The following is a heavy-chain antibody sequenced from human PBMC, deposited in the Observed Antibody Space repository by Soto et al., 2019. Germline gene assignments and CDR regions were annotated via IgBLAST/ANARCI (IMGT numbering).Heavy chain of an antibody. CDR3: ARAYCGGDCYPGHYYYGMDV. J-gene: IGHJ6*02. CDR2: IKQDGSEK. Sequence: GGSLRLSCAASGFTFSSYWMSWVRQAPGKGLEWVANIKQDGSEKYYVDSVKGRFTISRDNAKNSLYLQMNSLRAEDTAVYYCARAYCGGDCYPGHYYYGMDVWGQGTTVTVSS. V-gene: IGHV3-7*04. CDR1: GFTFSSYW. D-gene: IGHD2-21*02.